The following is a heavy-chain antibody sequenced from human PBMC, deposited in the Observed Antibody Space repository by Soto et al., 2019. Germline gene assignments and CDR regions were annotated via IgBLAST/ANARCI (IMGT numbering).Heavy chain of an antibody. CDR3: ASRSSYSSSSRRYYYGMDV. V-gene: IGHV3-74*01. CDR1: GFTFSSYW. CDR2: INSDGSST. J-gene: IGHJ6*02. Sequence: GGSLSLSCAASGFTFSSYWMHWVRQAPGKGLVWVSRINSDGSSTSYADSVKGRFTISRDNAKNTLYLQMNSLRAEDTAVYYCASRSSYSSSSRRYYYGMDVWGQGTTVTVSS. D-gene: IGHD6-6*01.